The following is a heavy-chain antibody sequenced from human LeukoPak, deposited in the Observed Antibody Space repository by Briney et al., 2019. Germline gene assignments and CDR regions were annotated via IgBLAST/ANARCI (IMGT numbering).Heavy chain of an antibody. CDR1: GYSFTTYW. CDR3: ARSLNYDDLDY. CDR2: IYPGDSDT. J-gene: IGHJ4*02. Sequence: GESLKISCKGSGYSFTTYWIGWVRQMPGKGLEWMGVIYPGDSDTRYSPSFQGQVTISADKSISTAYLQWSSLKASDTAMYYCARSLNYDDLDYWGQGTLVTVPS. D-gene: IGHD3-22*01. V-gene: IGHV5-51*01.